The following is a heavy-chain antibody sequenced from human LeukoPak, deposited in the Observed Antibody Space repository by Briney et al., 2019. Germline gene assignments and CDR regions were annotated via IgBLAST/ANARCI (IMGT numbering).Heavy chain of an antibody. CDR3: ARDRIQLRAFDI. Sequence: GGSLRLSCAASGFTVSSSYMSWVRQAPGKGLEWVSVIYSGGSTYYADSVKGRFTISRDNSKNTLYLQMNSLRAEDTAVYYCARDRIQLRAFDIWGQGTMVTVSS. J-gene: IGHJ3*02. D-gene: IGHD2-2*01. V-gene: IGHV3-66*01. CDR2: IYSGGST. CDR1: GFTVSSSY.